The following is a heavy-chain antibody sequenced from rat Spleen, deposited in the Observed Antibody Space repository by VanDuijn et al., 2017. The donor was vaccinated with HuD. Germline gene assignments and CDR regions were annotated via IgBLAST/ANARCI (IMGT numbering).Heavy chain of an antibody. D-gene: IGHD1-6*01. CDR2: ISYDGSST. V-gene: IGHV5-29*01. CDR1: GFTFSDYY. CDR3: ARRQFMYTTDPYFDY. J-gene: IGHJ2*01. Sequence: EVQLVESDGGLVQPGRSLKLSCAASGFTFSDYYMAWVRQAPTKGLEWVATISYDGSSTYYRDSVKGRFTISRDNAKSTLYLQMDSLRSEDTATYYCARRQFMYTTDPYFDYWGQGVMVTVSS.